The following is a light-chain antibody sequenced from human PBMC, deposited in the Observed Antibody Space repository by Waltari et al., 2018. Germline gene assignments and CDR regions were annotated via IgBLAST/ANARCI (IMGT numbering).Light chain of an antibody. Sequence: QLVLTQSPSASASLGASVKLTCTLSSGQSTNVIAWLQKRPEKGPRFVMKVNSDGSHSKGDEIPDRFSGSSSGAERYLTISSLQSEDGADYSCHTGGHGTWVFGGGTKLTVL. CDR2: VNSDGSH. CDR3: HTGGHGTWV. CDR1: SGQSTNV. J-gene: IGLJ3*02. V-gene: IGLV4-69*01.